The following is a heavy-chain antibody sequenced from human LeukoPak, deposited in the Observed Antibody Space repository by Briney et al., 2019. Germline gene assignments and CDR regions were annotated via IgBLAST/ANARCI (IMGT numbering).Heavy chain of an antibody. CDR2: ISDSGDST. V-gene: IGHV3-23*01. Sequence: PGGSLRLSCAASGFTFRIYAMNCVRQAPGKGLEWVSGISDSGDSTYYADSVKGRFTISKDNSNNTLYLQMNSLRADDTAVYYCAKGDWGDYWGQGTLVTVSS. J-gene: IGHJ4*02. CDR3: AKGDWGDY. CDR1: GFTFRIYA. D-gene: IGHD7-27*01.